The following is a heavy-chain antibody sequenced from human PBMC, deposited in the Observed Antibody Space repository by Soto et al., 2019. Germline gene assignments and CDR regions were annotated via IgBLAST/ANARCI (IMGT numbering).Heavy chain of an antibody. Sequence: EVQLLESGGGLVQPGGSLRLSCAASGFTFNAYAMTWVRQAPGKGLEWVSAIGSSGGNRYYAASVKGRFTISRDNYKDTVDLQMNRLRVEDTAVYYCTRVASDYINSVDHWGQGILVTVSS. D-gene: IGHD4-4*01. V-gene: IGHV3-23*01. J-gene: IGHJ4*02. CDR1: GFTFNAYA. CDR3: TRVASDYINSVDH. CDR2: IGSSGGNR.